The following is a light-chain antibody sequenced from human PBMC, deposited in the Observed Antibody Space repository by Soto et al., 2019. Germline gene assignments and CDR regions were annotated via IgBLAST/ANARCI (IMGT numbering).Light chain of an antibody. CDR2: EVS. CDR3: SSYAGSNNYV. Sequence: QSVLTQPPSASGSPGQSLTMSCTGTSSDVGAYNYVSWYQQHPGKAPKLMIYEVSERPSGVPDRFSGSKSGNTASLTVSGLLAEDEADYYCSSYAGSNNYVFGTGTKVTVL. J-gene: IGLJ1*01. V-gene: IGLV2-8*01. CDR1: SSDVGAYNY.